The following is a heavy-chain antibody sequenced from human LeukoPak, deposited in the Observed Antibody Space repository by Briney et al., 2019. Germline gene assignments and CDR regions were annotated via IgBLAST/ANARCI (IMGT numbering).Heavy chain of an antibody. Sequence: SETLSLTCAVYGGSFSGYYWSWIRQPPGKGLEWIGEINHSGSTNYNPSLKSRVTISVDTSKNQFSLKLSSVTAADTAVYYCARGRGPRYCSGGSCYNWFDPWGQGTLVTVSS. V-gene: IGHV4-34*01. CDR1: GGSFSGYY. D-gene: IGHD2-15*01. CDR3: ARGRGPRYCSGGSCYNWFDP. J-gene: IGHJ5*02. CDR2: INHSGST.